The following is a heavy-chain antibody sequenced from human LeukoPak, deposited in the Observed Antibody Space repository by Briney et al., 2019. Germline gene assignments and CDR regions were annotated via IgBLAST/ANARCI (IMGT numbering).Heavy chain of an antibody. D-gene: IGHD7-27*01. J-gene: IGHJ4*02. CDR3: ARERNWGVDYYFDY. Sequence: SVKVSCKASGYTFTSYGINWVRQATGQGLEWMGGIIPIFGTANYAQKFQGRVTITADESTSTAYMELSSLRSEDTAVYYCARERNWGVDYYFDYWGQGTLVTVSS. CDR2: IIPIFGTA. CDR1: GYTFTSYG. V-gene: IGHV1-69*13.